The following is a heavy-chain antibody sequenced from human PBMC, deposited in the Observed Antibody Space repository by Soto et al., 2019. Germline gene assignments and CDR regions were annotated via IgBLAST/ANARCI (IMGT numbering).Heavy chain of an antibody. J-gene: IGHJ5*02. CDR1: GDSVSSNTAS. V-gene: IGHV6-1*01. CDR3: AKGDNLGPKTGYAFDP. Sequence: SQTLSLTCVISGDSVSSNTASWNWIRQSPSRGLEWLGRTYFRSKWYNDYAVSVKSRIIINPDTSNNQFSLQLNSVTPEDTAVYFCAKGDNLGPKTGYAFDPWGQGIMVTFSS. CDR2: TYFRSKWYN. D-gene: IGHD5-12*01.